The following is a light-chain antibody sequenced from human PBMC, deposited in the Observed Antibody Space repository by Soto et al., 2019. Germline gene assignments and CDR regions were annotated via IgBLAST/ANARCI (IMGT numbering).Light chain of an antibody. CDR3: LLYMGSGIWG. CDR1: SGSVSTSYY. J-gene: IGLJ7*01. Sequence: QTVVTQEPSFSVSPGGTVTLTCGLSSGSVSTSYYPSWYQQTPGQAPRTLIYSTNTRSSGVPDRFSGSILGNKAALTITGAQADDECDSYCLLYMGSGIWGFGGGTQLTVL. CDR2: STN. V-gene: IGLV8-61*01.